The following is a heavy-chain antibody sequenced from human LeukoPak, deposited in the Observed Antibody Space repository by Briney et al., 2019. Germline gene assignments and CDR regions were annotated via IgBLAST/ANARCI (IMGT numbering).Heavy chain of an antibody. CDR2: IWPDGSNK. CDR3: AKDIERGFDYTNSLDY. CDR1: GFTFTSYG. D-gene: IGHD4-11*01. V-gene: IGHV3-33*06. J-gene: IGHJ4*02. Sequence: GGSLSLSCAASGFTFTSYGMHWVRQAPGKGLEWVAVIWPDGSNKYYADSVQSRFAISRDDSKKMVYLQMNSLRVENTAVYYCAKDIERGFDYTNSLDYWGQGTLVTVSS.